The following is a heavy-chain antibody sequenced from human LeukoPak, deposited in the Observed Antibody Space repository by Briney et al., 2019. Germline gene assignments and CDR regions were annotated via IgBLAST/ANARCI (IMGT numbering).Heavy chain of an antibody. J-gene: IGHJ5*02. CDR2: ISYDGSNK. Sequence: PGGSLRLSCAASGFTFSSYGMHWVRQAPGKGLEWVAVISYDGSNKYYAHSVKGRFTISRDNSKNTLYLQMNSLRAEDTAVYYCAKDGSDDGDYGGNSGLWFDPWGQGTLVTVSS. CDR3: AKDGSDDGDYGGNSGLWFDP. D-gene: IGHD4-23*01. CDR1: GFTFSSYG. V-gene: IGHV3-30*18.